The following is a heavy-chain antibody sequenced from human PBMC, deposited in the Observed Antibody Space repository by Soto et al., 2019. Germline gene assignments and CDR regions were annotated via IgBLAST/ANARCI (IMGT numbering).Heavy chain of an antibody. V-gene: IGHV4-59*12. CDR3: ARTAAAGTNFDY. CDR2: IYYSGST. CDR1: GGSISSFY. Sequence: SETLSLTCTVSGGSISSFYWSWIRQPPGKGLEWIGYIYYSGSTNYNPSLKSRVTISVDKSKNQLSLKLSSVTAADTAVYYCARTAAAGTNFDYWGQGTLVTVS. J-gene: IGHJ4*02. D-gene: IGHD6-13*01.